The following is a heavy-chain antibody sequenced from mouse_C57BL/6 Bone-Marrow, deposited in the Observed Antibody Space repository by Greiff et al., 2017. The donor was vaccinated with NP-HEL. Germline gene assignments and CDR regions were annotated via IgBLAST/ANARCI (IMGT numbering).Heavy chain of an antibody. CDR1: GFNIKDDY. V-gene: IGHV14-4*01. J-gene: IGHJ1*03. Sequence: EVKVEESGAELVRPGASVKLSCTASGFNIKDDYMHWVKQRPEQGLEWIGWIDPENGDTEYASKFQGKATITADTSSNTAYLQLSSLTSEDTAVYYCTTEKGFYWYFDVWGTGTTVTVSS. CDR2: IDPENGDT. D-gene: IGHD3-3*01. CDR3: TTEKGFYWYFDV.